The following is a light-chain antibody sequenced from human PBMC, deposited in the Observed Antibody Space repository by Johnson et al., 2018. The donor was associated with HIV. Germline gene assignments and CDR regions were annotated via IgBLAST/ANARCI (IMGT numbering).Light chain of an antibody. CDR1: SSNIGTNF. J-gene: IGLJ1*01. CDR3: ASCDRSLTVGTV. Sequence: QSVLTQPPSVSAAPGQKVTISCSGSSSNIGTNFVSWYQQFPGAAPKLLIYENNKRPSGIPDRFSGSKSGTSATLDITGLQTGDEADYYCASCDRSLTVGTVFGPGTRVTVL. CDR2: ENN. V-gene: IGLV1-51*02.